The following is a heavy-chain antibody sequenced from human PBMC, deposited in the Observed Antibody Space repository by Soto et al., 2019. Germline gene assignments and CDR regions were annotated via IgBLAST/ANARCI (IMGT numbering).Heavy chain of an antibody. D-gene: IGHD4-17*01. CDR3: TSTGDYVGRDYYYMDV. Sequence: GASVKVSCKASGYTFTSYAMHWVRQAPGQRLEWMGWINAGNGNTKYSQKFQGRVTITRDTSASTAYMELSSLRSEDTAVYYCTSTGDYVGRDYYYMDVWGKGTMVTVFS. V-gene: IGHV1-3*01. J-gene: IGHJ6*03. CDR1: GYTFTSYA. CDR2: INAGNGNT.